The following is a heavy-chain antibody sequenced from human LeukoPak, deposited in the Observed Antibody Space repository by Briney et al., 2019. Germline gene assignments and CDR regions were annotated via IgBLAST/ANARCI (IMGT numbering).Heavy chain of an antibody. D-gene: IGHD4-23*01. CDR3: ARGLVAVDTVGAFDI. V-gene: IGHV4-39*07. J-gene: IGHJ3*02. CDR2: IYYSGST. Sequence: SETLSLTCTVSGGSISSSSYYWGWIRQPPGKGLEWIGSIYYSGSTYYNPSLKSRVTISVDTSKNQFSLKLSSVTAADTAVYYCARGLVAVDTVGAFDIWGQGTMVTVSS. CDR1: GGSISSSSYY.